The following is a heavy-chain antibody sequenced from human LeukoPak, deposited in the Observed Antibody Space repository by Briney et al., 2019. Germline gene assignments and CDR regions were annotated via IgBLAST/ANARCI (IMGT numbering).Heavy chain of an antibody. CDR3: ARVYYGSGSLHYYYYYMDV. CDR2: IRGSGGST. CDR1: GFTFSNYV. J-gene: IGHJ6*03. V-gene: IGHV3-23*01. D-gene: IGHD3-10*01. Sequence: GGSLRLSCAASGFTFSNYVMSWVRQAPGKGLEWVSGIRGSGGSTYYADSVKGRFTISRDNSKNTLYLQMNSLRAEDTAVYYCARVYYGSGSLHYYYYYMDVWGKGTTVTISS.